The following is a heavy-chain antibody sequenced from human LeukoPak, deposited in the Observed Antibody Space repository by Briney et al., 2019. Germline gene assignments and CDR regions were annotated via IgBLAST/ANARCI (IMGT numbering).Heavy chain of an antibody. CDR1: GYTFTSYG. J-gene: IGHJ6*03. CDR2: ISAYNGNT. Sequence: ASVKVSCKASGYTFTSYGISWVRQAPGQGLEWMGWISAYNGNTNYAQKLQGRVTMTTDTSTSTAYMELRSLGSDDTAVYYCARAYSYGRYYYYYYMDVWGKGTTVTVSS. V-gene: IGHV1-18*01. D-gene: IGHD5-18*01. CDR3: ARAYSYGRYYYYYYMDV.